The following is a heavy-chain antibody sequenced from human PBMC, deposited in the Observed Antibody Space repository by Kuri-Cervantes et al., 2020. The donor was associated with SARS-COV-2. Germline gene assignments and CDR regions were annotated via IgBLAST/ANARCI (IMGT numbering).Heavy chain of an antibody. CDR2: TSSSSSYI. Sequence: LSLTCAASGFTFSSYSMNWVRQAPGKGLEWVSSTSSSSSYIYYADSVKGRFTISRDNAKNSLYLQMNSLRAEDTAVYYCARVTTVTEGYWGQGTLVTVSS. CDR3: ARVTTVTEGY. J-gene: IGHJ4*02. CDR1: GFTFSSYS. D-gene: IGHD4-11*01. V-gene: IGHV3-21*01.